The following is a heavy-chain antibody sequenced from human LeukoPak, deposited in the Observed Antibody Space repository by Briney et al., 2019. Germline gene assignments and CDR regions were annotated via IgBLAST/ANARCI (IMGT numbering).Heavy chain of an antibody. D-gene: IGHD3-9*01. Sequence: KTSETLSLTCTVSGGSISSSSYYWGWIRQPPGKGLEWIGSIYYSGSTYHNPSLKSRVTISVDTSKNQFSLKLSSATAADTAVYYCASNPIRYFDWLSEGGYFDYWGQGTLVTVSS. J-gene: IGHJ4*02. CDR2: IYYSGST. CDR1: GGSISSSSYY. V-gene: IGHV4-39*01. CDR3: ASNPIRYFDWLSEGGYFDY.